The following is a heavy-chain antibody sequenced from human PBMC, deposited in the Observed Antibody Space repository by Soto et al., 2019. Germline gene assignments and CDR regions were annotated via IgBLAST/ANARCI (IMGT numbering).Heavy chain of an antibody. V-gene: IGHV1-2*02. D-gene: IGHD3-3*01. J-gene: IGHJ5*02. CDR1: GYTFTDYY. Sequence: GASVKVSCKTSGYTFTDYYIHWVRQAPGQGLEWMGWINPNSGGTNYAQKFQGRVTMTRDTSISTAYMELSRLRSDDTAVYYCIRDLRFLEVSFDPWGQETLVTVSS. CDR3: IRDLRFLEVSFDP. CDR2: INPNSGGT.